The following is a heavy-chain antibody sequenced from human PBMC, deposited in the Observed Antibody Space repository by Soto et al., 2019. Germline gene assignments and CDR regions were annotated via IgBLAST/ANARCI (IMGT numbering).Heavy chain of an antibody. Sequence: SLKVSCKASGGTFSSYAISWVRQAPGQGLEWMGGIIPIFGTANYAQKFHGRVTITADESTSTAYMELSSLRSEDTAAYYCARSRYCTNGVCYDHDYWGQGTLVTVSS. CDR3: ARSRYCTNGVCYDHDY. CDR1: GGTFSSYA. V-gene: IGHV1-69*13. J-gene: IGHJ4*02. D-gene: IGHD2-8*01. CDR2: IIPIFGTA.